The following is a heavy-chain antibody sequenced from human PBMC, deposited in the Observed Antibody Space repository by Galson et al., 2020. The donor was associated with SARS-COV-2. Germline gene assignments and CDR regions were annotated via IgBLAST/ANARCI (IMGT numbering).Heavy chain of an antibody. CDR2: INPSGGTT. J-gene: IGHJ4*02. CDR1: GYTFTSYY. D-gene: IGHD1-26*01. V-gene: IGHV1-46*01. Sequence: ASVKVSCKASGYTFTSYYMHWVRQAPGQGLEWVGIINPSGGTTTYSQKFQGRVTMTRDTSTSTVYMELTRLRSDDTAVYYCARRIVGGTLGFDYWGQGTLVTVS. CDR3: ARRIVGGTLGFDY.